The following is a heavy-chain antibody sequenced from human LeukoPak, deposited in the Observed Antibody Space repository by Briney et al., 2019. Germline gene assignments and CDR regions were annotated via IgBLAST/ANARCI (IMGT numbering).Heavy chain of an antibody. D-gene: IGHD3-22*01. V-gene: IGHV3-43D*03. J-gene: IGHJ4*02. CDR1: GFTFDDYA. Sequence: GGSLRLSCAASGFTFDDYAMHWVRQAPGKGLEWVSLISWDGGSTYYADSVKGRFTISRDNSENSLYLQMNSLRAEDTALYYCAKDSYYYDSSGYSYFDYWGQGTLVTVSS. CDR2: ISWDGGST. CDR3: AKDSYYYDSSGYSYFDY.